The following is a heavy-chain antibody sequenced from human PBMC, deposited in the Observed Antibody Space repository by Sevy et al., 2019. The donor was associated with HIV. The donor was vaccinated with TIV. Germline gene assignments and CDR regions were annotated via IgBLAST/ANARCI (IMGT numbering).Heavy chain of an antibody. CDR1: GLTFSSYW. V-gene: IGHV3-7*01. CDR2: IKQDGSEK. CDR3: ARVSAGNYYDSSGYRYYFDY. J-gene: IGHJ4*02. D-gene: IGHD3-22*01. Sequence: GGSLRLSCAASGLTFSSYWMSWVRQAPGKGLEWVANIKQDGSEKYYVDSVKGRFTIARDNAKNSLYLQMNSLRADDTAVYYCARVSAGNYYDSSGYRYYFDYWGQVTLVTVAS.